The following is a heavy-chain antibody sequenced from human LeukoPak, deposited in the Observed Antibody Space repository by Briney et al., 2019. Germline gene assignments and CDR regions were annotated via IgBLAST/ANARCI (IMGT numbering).Heavy chain of an antibody. CDR3: VRDSYCGGDCYRLHDL. D-gene: IGHD2-21*02. CDR1: GFTFSMFS. Sequence: GGSLRLSCAASGFTFSMFSMNWVRQAPGKGLEWISYISSSSTIHYADSVKGRFTISRDNAKKSLYLQMSSLRAEDTALYFCVRDSYCGGDCYRLHDLWGQGTLVAVSS. J-gene: IGHJ4*02. CDR2: ISSSSTI. V-gene: IGHV3-48*01.